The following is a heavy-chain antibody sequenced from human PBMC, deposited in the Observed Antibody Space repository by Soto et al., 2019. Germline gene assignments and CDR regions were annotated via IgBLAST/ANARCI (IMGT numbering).Heavy chain of an antibody. D-gene: IGHD3-10*01. CDR2: INHSGNT. CDR1: GGSFSGNY. J-gene: IGHJ6*02. V-gene: IGHV4-34*02. CDR3: ASGRGVRGSIITTYYSYGLDV. Sequence: QVQLQQWGAGLLKPSETLSLTCAVYGGSFSGNYRSWIRQPPGKGREWIGEINHSGNTNYNPSLNRRVTISVDTSENQFSLKLTSVTAADTAGYYCASGRGVRGSIITTYYSYGLDVWGQGTTVTVSS.